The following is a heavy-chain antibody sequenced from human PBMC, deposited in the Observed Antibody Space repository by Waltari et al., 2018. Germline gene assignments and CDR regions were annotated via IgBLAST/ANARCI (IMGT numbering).Heavy chain of an antibody. Sequence: QVQLQESGPGLVKPSETLSLTCAVSGYSISSSYYWGWIRQPPGKGLEWIGSSYHSGSTYDNPSLKSRVTISVDTSKNQFSLKLSSVTAADTAVYYCARGNYYDSSGLDYWGQGTLVTVSS. D-gene: IGHD3-22*01. J-gene: IGHJ4*02. CDR3: ARGNYYDSSGLDY. CDR2: SYHSGST. V-gene: IGHV4-38-2*01. CDR1: GYSISSSYY.